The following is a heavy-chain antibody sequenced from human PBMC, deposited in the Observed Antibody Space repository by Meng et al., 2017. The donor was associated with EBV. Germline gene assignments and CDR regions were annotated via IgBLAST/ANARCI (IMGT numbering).Heavy chain of an antibody. CDR3: ARGRYYGDYFWFDP. D-gene: IGHD4-17*01. J-gene: IGHJ5*02. CDR1: GGSVSSGSYY. CDR2: IYYSGST. V-gene: IGHV4-61*01. Sequence: QGQLQASGPGLVTPSETLSLTCTVSGGSVSSGSYYWSWIRQPPGKGLEWIGYIYYSGSTNYNPSLKSRVTISVDTSKNQFSLKLSSVTAADTAVYYCARGRYYGDYFWFDPWGQGTLVTVSS.